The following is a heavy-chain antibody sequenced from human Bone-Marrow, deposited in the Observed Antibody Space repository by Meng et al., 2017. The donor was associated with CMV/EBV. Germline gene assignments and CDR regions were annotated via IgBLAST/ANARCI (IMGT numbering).Heavy chain of an antibody. D-gene: IGHD2/OR15-2a*01. V-gene: IGHV1-69*10. CDR3: ARSPDDYLAHDAFDI. CDR2: IIPILGIA. CDR1: GGTFSSYA. Sequence: SVKVSCKASGGTFSSYAISWVRQAPGQGLEWMGGIIPILGIANYAQKFQGRVTITADKSTSTAYMELSSLRSEDTAVYYCARSPDDYLAHDAFDIWGQGTMVTVSS. J-gene: IGHJ3*02.